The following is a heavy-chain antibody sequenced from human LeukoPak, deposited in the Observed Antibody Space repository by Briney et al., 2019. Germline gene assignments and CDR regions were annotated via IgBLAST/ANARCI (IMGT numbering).Heavy chain of an antibody. J-gene: IGHJ4*02. Sequence: GGSLRLSCATSGFNFRTHGMDWLRQAPGKGLEGVAVIWDDGREKYYAGFVEGRFAIYRDNSTNTLYLQMNSLRTEDTAVYYCATSYSTGWSRGYFDYWGQGTLVTVSS. CDR2: IWDDGREK. CDR3: ATSYSTGWSRGYFDY. V-gene: IGHV3-33*01. D-gene: IGHD6-19*01. CDR1: GFNFRTHG.